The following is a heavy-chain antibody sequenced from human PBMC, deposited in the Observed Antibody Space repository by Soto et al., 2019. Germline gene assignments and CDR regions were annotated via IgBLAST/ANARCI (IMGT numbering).Heavy chain of an antibody. CDR2: IGIAGDT. CDR3: ARVLRGYSGFEDYFDY. Sequence: PGGSLRLSCAASGFTFSSYDMHWVRQPTGKGLEWDAAIGIAGDTYYPGSVQGRFTISRENAKNSLYLQMNSLRAGDTAVYYCARVLRGYSGFEDYFDYWGQGALVTVSS. J-gene: IGHJ4*02. V-gene: IGHV3-13*04. CDR1: GFTFSSYD. D-gene: IGHD5-12*01.